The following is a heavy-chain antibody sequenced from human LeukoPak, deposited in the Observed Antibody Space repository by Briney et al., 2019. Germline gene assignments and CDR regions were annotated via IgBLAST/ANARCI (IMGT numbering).Heavy chain of an antibody. CDR3: AKGGHPAVVTTRLDA. V-gene: IGHV3-23*01. J-gene: IGHJ5*02. CDR1: GFTFDTYG. CDR2: ISGRGNYM. D-gene: IGHD2-21*02. Sequence: GGSLRLSCAASGFTFDTYGMSWVRQAPGKGLEWVSSISGRGNYMYYKDSVKGHFTISRDNSKNTLLLQMNSLRAEDSAVYYCAKGGHPAVVTTRLDAWGQGTLVTVSS.